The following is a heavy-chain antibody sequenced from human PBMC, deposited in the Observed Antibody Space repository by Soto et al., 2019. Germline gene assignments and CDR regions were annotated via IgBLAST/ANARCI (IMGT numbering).Heavy chain of an antibody. CDR3: ARDREGYSGFDYPAY. V-gene: IGHV3-30-3*01. Sequence: VQLVESGGGVVQPGRSLRLSCAASGLTFSRYAMHWVRQAPGKGLEGVAIISYGGSNKYYADSVRGRFTISSDNSTNTLYLPMTSLRAEDTAVYYCARDREGYSGFDYPAYWGQGTLVTVSS. CDR2: ISYGGSNK. J-gene: IGHJ4*02. D-gene: IGHD5-12*01. CDR1: GLTFSRYA.